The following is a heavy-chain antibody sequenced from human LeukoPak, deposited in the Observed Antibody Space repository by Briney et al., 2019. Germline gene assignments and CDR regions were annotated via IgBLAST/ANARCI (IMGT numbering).Heavy chain of an antibody. CDR1: GGSISSYY. Sequence: PSETLSLTCTVSGGSISSYYWSWIRQPAGKGLEWIGRIYTSGSTNYNPSLKGRVTMSVDTSKNQFSLKLSSVTAADMAVYYCAREQWPGSYYYMDVWGKGTTVTVSS. CDR2: IYTSGST. V-gene: IGHV4-4*07. D-gene: IGHD6-19*01. CDR3: AREQWPGSYYYMDV. J-gene: IGHJ6*03.